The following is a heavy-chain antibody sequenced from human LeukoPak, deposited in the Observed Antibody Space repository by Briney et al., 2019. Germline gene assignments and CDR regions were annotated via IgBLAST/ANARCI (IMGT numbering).Heavy chain of an antibody. CDR3: ARETYYFDY. Sequence: SETLSLTCTVSGGSISSGSYYWSWIQQPAGKGLEWIGRIYTSGSTNYNPSLKSRVTISVDTSKNQFSLKLSSVTAADTAVYYCARETYYFDYWGQGTLVTVSS. CDR2: IYTSGST. V-gene: IGHV4-61*02. CDR1: GGSISSGSYY. J-gene: IGHJ4*02.